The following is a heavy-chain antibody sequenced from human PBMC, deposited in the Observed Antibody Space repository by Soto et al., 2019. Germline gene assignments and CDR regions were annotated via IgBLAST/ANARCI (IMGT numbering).Heavy chain of an antibody. V-gene: IGHV3-23*01. J-gene: IGHJ4*02. Sequence: EVQLLESGGGLAQPGGSLRLSCAASGFTFSSYAMSWVRQAPGKGLEWFSVISGSGITTYYADSVKGRFTISRDNSKNTLYLQMNSLRAEDTAVYYCAKDLRGGATSIDYWSQGTLVTVSS. CDR1: GFTFSSYA. CDR3: AKDLRGGATSIDY. D-gene: IGHD1-26*01. CDR2: ISGSGITT.